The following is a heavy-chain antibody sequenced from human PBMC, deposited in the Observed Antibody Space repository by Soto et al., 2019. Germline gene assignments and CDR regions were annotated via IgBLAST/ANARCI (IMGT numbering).Heavy chain of an antibody. D-gene: IGHD6-19*01. CDR1: GFTFSSYA. V-gene: IGHV3-23*01. Sequence: GGSLRLSCAASGFTFSSYAMSWVRQAPGKGLEWVSAISGSGGSTYYADSVKGRFTISRDNSKNTLYLQMNSLRAEDTAVYYCAKARIIDYSSGWYFDYWGQGALVTVSS. J-gene: IGHJ4*02. CDR2: ISGSGGST. CDR3: AKARIIDYSSGWYFDY.